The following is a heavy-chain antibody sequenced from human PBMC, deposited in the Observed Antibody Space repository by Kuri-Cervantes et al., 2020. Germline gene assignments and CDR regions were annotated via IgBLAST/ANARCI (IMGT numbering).Heavy chain of an antibody. V-gene: IGHV3-30-3*01. D-gene: IGHD1-20*01. J-gene: IGHJ3*02. Sequence: GESLKISCAASGFTFSSYAMHWVRQAPGKGLEWVAVISYDGSNKYYADSVKGRFTISRDNSKNTLYLQMNSLRAEDTAVYYCARSRYNWNDRSVKDAFDIWGQGTMVTVSS. CDR2: ISYDGSNK. CDR3: ARSRYNWNDRSVKDAFDI. CDR1: GFTFSSYA.